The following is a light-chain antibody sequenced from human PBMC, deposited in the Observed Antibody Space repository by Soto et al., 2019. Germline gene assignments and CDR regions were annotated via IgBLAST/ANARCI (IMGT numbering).Light chain of an antibody. CDR2: KAS. V-gene: IGKV1-5*03. CDR3: QQYSSYART. J-gene: IGKJ1*01. CDR1: QNIGDW. Sequence: DIQMTQSPSTLSASVGDRVTIACRASQNIGDWLAWYQQKPGKAPNLLIYKASTLESGVPSRFSGSGSGTEFTLTISSLQPDDFATYHCQQYSSYARTFGQGTKVDI.